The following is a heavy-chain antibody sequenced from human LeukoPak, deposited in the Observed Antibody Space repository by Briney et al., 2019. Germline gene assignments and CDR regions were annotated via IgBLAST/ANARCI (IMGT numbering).Heavy chain of an antibody. J-gene: IGHJ5*02. Sequence: RASVKVSCKASGYTFTSYGINWVRQATGQGLEWMGWMNPKNGATGYAQKFQGRVTMTRDTSIGTAYMELSSLVSEDTAAYYCARIDRLSATPTTDWFDPWGQGTLVTVSS. V-gene: IGHV1-8*01. D-gene: IGHD3-16*02. CDR2: MNPKNGAT. CDR1: GYTFTSYG. CDR3: ARIDRLSATPTTDWFDP.